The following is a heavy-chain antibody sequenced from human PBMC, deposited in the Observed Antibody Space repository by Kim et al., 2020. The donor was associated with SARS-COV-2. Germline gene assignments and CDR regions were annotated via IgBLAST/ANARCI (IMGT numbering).Heavy chain of an antibody. D-gene: IGHD2-21*02. CDR3: VKVALGRGYCGGDCYNDWYFDL. J-gene: IGHJ2*01. V-gene: IGHV3-64D*06. CDR1: GFTFSSYA. Sequence: GGSLRLSCSASGFTFSSYAMHWVRQAPGKGLEYVSAISSNGGSTYYADSVKGRFTISRDNSKNTLYLQMSSLRAEDTAVYYCVKVALGRGYCGGDCYNDWYFDLWGRGTLVTVSS. CDR2: ISSNGGST.